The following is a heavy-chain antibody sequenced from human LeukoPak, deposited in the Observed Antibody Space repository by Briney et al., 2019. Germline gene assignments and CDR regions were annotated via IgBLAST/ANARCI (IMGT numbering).Heavy chain of an antibody. Sequence: SVKVSCKASGYTFTDYYLHWVRQAPGQGLEWMGWINPYSGDRHYAQKFQGRVTMTRDTSINTVYMELSRLRSDDTAVYYCTRDSSGLDGWFDPWGQGTLVTVSS. D-gene: IGHD6-19*01. CDR3: TRDSSGLDGWFDP. J-gene: IGHJ5*02. CDR1: GYTFTDYY. CDR2: INPYSGDR. V-gene: IGHV1-2*02.